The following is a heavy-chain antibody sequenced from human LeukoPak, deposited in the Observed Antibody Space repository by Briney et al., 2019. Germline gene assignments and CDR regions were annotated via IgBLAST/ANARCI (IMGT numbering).Heavy chain of an antibody. J-gene: IGHJ4*02. D-gene: IGHD3-3*01. CDR1: GGSISSGDYY. CDR3: ARETKYYDFWSGYYRRGHYFDY. V-gene: IGHV4-30-4*01. CDR2: IYYSGST. Sequence: SETLSLTCTVSGGSISSGDYYWSWIRQPPGKGLEWIGYIYYSGSTYYNPSRKSRVTISVDTSKNQFSLKLSSVTAADTAVYYCARETKYYDFWSGYYRRGHYFDYWGQGTLVTVSS.